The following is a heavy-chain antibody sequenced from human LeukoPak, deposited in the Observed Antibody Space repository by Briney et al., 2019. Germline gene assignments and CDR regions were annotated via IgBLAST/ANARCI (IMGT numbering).Heavy chain of an antibody. D-gene: IGHD5-12*01. CDR1: GGTFSTYE. CDR3: ARPEVATTYFDF. CDR2: LTPIFGTA. Sequence: SVTVSCLVSGGTFSTYEINWVGQAPGQGLEWMGGLTPIFGTANYAQKFQGRVKITADESTSTGCMELSSLTSEDTAVYYCARPEVATTYFDFWGQGTLVTVSS. V-gene: IGHV1-69*13. J-gene: IGHJ4*02.